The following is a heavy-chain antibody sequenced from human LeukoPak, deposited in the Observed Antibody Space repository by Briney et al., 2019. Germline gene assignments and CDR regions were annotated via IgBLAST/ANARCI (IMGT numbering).Heavy chain of an antibody. J-gene: IGHJ4*02. Sequence: GGSLRLSCAASGFTFSSYAMSWVRQAPGKGLEWVAVIWYDGSNKYYADSVKGRFTISRDNSKNTLYLQMNSLRAEDTAVYYCARVPSSGGWSSYFDYWGQGTLVTVSS. CDR1: GFTFSSYA. D-gene: IGHD6-19*01. V-gene: IGHV3-33*08. CDR2: IWYDGSNK. CDR3: ARVPSSGGWSSYFDY.